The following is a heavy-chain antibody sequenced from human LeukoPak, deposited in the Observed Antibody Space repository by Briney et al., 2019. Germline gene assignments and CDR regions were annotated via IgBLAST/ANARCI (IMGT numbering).Heavy chain of an antibody. D-gene: IGHD3-22*01. CDR2: IYYSGST. J-gene: IGHJ3*02. CDR1: GGSISSFY. CDR3: AREGSSGYYLEDAFYI. Sequence: SETLSLTCTVSGGSISSFYWSWIREPPGKGLEWIGYIYYSGSTNYNPSLKSRVTISVDTSKNQFSLKLSSVTAAATAVYYCAREGSSGYYLEDAFYIWGQGTMVTVSS. V-gene: IGHV4-59*01.